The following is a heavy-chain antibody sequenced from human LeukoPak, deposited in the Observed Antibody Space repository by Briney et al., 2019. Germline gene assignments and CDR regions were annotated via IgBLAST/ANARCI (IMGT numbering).Heavy chain of an antibody. D-gene: IGHD1-7*01. Sequence: GESLKISCKGSGYRFTDYWIGWVRQMPGKGLEWMGIIYPGDSDTRYSPSFQGQVTISADKSINTAHLQWSSLKASDTAMYYCARGAAGTTPDYYYFGLDVWGQGTTIRVSS. V-gene: IGHV5-51*01. CDR3: ARGAAGTTPDYYYFGLDV. CDR1: GYRFTDYW. J-gene: IGHJ6*02. CDR2: IYPGDSDT.